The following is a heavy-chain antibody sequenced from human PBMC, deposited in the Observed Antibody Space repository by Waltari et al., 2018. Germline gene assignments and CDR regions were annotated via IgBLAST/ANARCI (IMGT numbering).Heavy chain of an antibody. Sequence: EVQLLESGGGLVQPGGSLRLSCAASGFTFSSYAMSWVRQAPGKGLEWVSVIYSGGSTYYADSVKGRFTISRDNSKNTLYLQMNSLRAEDTAVYYCAKDPEGLYYFDYWGQGTLVTVSS. CDR1: GFTFSSYA. J-gene: IGHJ4*02. CDR2: IYSGGST. V-gene: IGHV3-23*03. CDR3: AKDPEGLYYFDY.